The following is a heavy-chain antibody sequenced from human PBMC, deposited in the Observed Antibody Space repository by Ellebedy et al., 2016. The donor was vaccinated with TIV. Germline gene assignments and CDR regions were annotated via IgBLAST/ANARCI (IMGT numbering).Heavy chain of an antibody. CDR3: ARDWAIDAHHDLFDP. V-gene: IGHV1-18*01. D-gene: IGHD2-2*02. Sequence: ASVKVSCXASGYTFTSFGISWVRQAPGQGLEWMGWVSGYNGHASYAQNFQGRVSMTTDTSTTTSYMELRSLRSDDTAMYYCARDWAIDAHHDLFDPWGQGTLVTVSS. J-gene: IGHJ5*02. CDR2: VSGYNGHA. CDR1: GYTFTSFG.